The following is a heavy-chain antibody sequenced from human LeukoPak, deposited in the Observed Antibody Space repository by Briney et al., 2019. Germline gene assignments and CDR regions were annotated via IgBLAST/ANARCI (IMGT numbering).Heavy chain of an antibody. CDR2: INPDSGGT. CDR1: AYTFTGYY. J-gene: IGHJ5*02. D-gene: IGHD6-19*01. CDR3: ARAHSSGWPHMFDP. V-gene: IGHV1-2*02. Sequence: ASVKVSCKASAYTFTGYYMHWVRQAPGQGLEWMGWINPDSGGTNYAQKFQGRVTMTRDTSISTAYMEVSRLRSDDTAVYYCARAHSSGWPHMFDPWGQGTLVTVPS.